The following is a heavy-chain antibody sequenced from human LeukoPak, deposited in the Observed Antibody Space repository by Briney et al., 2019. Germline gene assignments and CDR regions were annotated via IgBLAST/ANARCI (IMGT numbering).Heavy chain of an antibody. D-gene: IGHD5-12*01. CDR3: ARDRGQQWLRNHYYYYYYMDV. V-gene: IGHV1-2*02. CDR1: GYTFTGYY. Sequence: ASVKVSCKASGYTFTGYYMHWVRQAPGQGLEWMGWINPNSGGTNYAQKFQGRVTMTRDTSISTAYMELSRLRSDGTAVYYCARDRGQQWLRNHYYYYYYMDVWGKGTTVTVSS. J-gene: IGHJ6*03. CDR2: INPNSGGT.